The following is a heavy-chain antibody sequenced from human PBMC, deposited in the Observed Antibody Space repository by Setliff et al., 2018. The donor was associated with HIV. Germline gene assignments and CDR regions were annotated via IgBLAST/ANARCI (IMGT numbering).Heavy chain of an antibody. CDR2: INTNTGNP. CDR1: GYTFISYA. D-gene: IGHD4-4*01. Sequence: ASVKVSCKASGYTFISYAMNWVRQAPGQGLEWMGWINTNTGNPTYAQGFTGLFVFSLDTSVSTAYLQISSLKAEDTAVYYCARMATVYYYYMDVWGKGTTVTVSS. V-gene: IGHV7-4-1*02. CDR3: ARMATVYYYYMDV. J-gene: IGHJ6*03.